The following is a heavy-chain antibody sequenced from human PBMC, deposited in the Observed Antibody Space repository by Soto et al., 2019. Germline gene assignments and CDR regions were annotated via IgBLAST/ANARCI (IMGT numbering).Heavy chain of an antibody. J-gene: IGHJ6*02. Sequence: QVQLVESGGGVVQPGRSLRLSCAASGFTFSSYAMHWVRQAPGKGLEWVAVISYDGSNKYYADSVKGRFTISRDNSKNTLYLQMNSLRAEDTAVYYCARDSAWFPLYGMDVWGQGTTVTVSS. CDR2: ISYDGSNK. D-gene: IGHD3-10*01. V-gene: IGHV3-30-3*01. CDR1: GFTFSSYA. CDR3: ARDSAWFPLYGMDV.